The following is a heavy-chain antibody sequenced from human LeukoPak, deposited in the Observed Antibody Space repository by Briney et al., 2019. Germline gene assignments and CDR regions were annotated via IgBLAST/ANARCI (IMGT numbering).Heavy chain of an antibody. V-gene: IGHV4-34*01. D-gene: IGHD4-17*01. CDR2: INHSGST. Sequence: SETLSLTCAVYGGSFSGYYWSWIRQPPGKGLEWIGEINHSGSTNYNPSLKSRVTISVDTSKNQFSLKLSSVTAADTAVYYCARAMTTVTTNWFDPWGQGTLVTVSS. CDR3: ARAMTTVTTNWFDP. J-gene: IGHJ5*02. CDR1: GGSFSGYY.